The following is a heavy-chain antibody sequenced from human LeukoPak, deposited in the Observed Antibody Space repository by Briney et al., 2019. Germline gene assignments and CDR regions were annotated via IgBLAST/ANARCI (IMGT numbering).Heavy chain of an antibody. CDR3: ARLGGLGIVGTSNKGFDY. Sequence: RGESLKISCKGSGYSFTSYWIGWVRQMPGKGLEWMGIIYPDDSDTRYSPSFQGQVTISADKSISTAYLQWSSLKASDTAMYYCARLGGLGIVGTSNKGFDYWGQGTLVTVSS. CDR1: GYSFTSYW. J-gene: IGHJ4*02. D-gene: IGHD5-12*01. V-gene: IGHV5-51*01. CDR2: IYPDDSDT.